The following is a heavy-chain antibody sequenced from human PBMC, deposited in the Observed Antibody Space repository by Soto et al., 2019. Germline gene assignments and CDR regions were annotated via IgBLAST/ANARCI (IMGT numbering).Heavy chain of an antibody. J-gene: IGHJ4*02. CDR1: GFTFSSYA. V-gene: IGHV3-30-3*01. CDR2: ISYDGSNK. Sequence: QVQLVESGGGVVQPGRSLRLSCTASGFTFSSYAMHWVRQAPGKGLEWVAVISYDGSNKYYADSVKGRFTISRDNSKNTTYLQMNSLRVEDTAVYYCARPYSSGWYGDLDYWGQGTLVTVSS. CDR3: ARPYSSGWYGDLDY. D-gene: IGHD6-19*01.